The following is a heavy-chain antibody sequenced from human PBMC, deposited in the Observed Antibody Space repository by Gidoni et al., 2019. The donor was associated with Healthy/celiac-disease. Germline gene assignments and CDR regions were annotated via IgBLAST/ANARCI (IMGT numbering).Heavy chain of an antibody. CDR3: ARDLGATYYDFWSGGSDYYGMDV. V-gene: IGHV3-21*03. D-gene: IGHD3-3*01. J-gene: IGHJ6*02. CDR2: ISSSSSYI. CDR1: GCTFSSYS. Sequence: EVQLVESGGGLVKPGGSLRLSCAASGCTFSSYSMNWVSQAPGKGLEWVSSISSSSSYIDYADSVKGRFSISRDNAKNSLYLQMNSLRAEDTAVYYCARDLGATYYDFWSGGSDYYGMDVWGQGTTVTVSS.